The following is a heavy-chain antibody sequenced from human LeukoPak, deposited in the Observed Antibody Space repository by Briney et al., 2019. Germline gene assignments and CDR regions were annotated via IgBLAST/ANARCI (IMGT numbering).Heavy chain of an antibody. V-gene: IGHV4-34*01. CDR1: GGSFSGYY. D-gene: IGHD3-9*01. Sequence: SETLSLTCAVYGGSFSGYYWSWIRQPPGKGLEWIGEINHSGSTNYNPSLKSRVTISVDTAKNQFSLKLSSVTAADTAVYYCARPVRRYFGWLLSGSAFDFWGQGTMVTVSS. CDR2: INHSGST. CDR3: ARPVRRYFGWLLSGSAFDF. J-gene: IGHJ3*01.